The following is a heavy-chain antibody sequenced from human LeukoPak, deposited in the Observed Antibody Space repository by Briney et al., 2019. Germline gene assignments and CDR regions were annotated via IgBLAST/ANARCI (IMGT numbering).Heavy chain of an antibody. J-gene: IGHJ6*04. Sequence: GGSLRLSCAASGFTFSSYWMSWVRQAPGKGLEWVANIKQDGSEKYYVDSVKGRFTISRDNAKNPLYLQMNSLRAEDTAVYYCARDQGEPEVDVWGKGTTVTVSS. CDR2: IKQDGSEK. CDR1: GFTFSSYW. D-gene: IGHD3-16*01. CDR3: ARDQGEPEVDV. V-gene: IGHV3-7*01.